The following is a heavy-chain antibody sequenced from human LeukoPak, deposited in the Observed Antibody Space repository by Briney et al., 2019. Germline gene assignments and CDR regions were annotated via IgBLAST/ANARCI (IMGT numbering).Heavy chain of an antibody. J-gene: IGHJ4*02. CDR3: ARGNRYSYGSIDY. CDR1: GGSFSGYY. D-gene: IGHD5-18*01. CDR2: INHSGST. V-gene: IGHV4-34*01. Sequence: SGTLSLTCAVYGGSFSGYYWSWIRQPPGKGLEWIGEINHSGSTNYNPSLKSRVTISVDTSKNQFSLKLSSVTAADTAVYYCARGNRYSYGSIDYWGQGTLVTVSS.